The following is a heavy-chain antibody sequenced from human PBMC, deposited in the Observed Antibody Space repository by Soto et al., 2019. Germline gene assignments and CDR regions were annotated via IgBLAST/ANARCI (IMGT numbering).Heavy chain of an antibody. V-gene: IGHV3-64D*06. Sequence: PLGYLRLSCSACEINLSSYALHWARQAPGKGLEYASGISSNGGRTYYVETVQGRFIISRDNSKNTLYLQLSSLRTEHTAVYYRVKDPAAVSGDEYFQHWGLGALVT. D-gene: IGHD6-13*01. J-gene: IGHJ1*01. CDR3: VKDPAAVSGDEYFQH. CDR2: ISSNGGRT. CDR1: EINLSSYA.